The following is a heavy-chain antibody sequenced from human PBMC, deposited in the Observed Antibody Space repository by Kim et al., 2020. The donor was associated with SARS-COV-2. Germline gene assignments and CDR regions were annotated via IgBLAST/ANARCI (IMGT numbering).Heavy chain of an antibody. Sequence: SVKVSCKASGGTFSSYAISWVRQAPGQGLEWMGGIIPIFGTANYAQKFQGRVTITADESTSTAYMELSSLRSEDTAVYYCARDIVATINYYYYYGMDVWGQGTTVTVSS. V-gene: IGHV1-69*13. CDR1: GGTFSSYA. CDR2: IIPIFGTA. D-gene: IGHD5-12*01. J-gene: IGHJ6*02. CDR3: ARDIVATINYYYYYGMDV.